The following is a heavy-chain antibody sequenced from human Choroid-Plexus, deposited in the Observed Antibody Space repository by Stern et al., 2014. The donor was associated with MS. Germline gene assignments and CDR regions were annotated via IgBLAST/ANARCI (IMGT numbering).Heavy chain of an antibody. J-gene: IGHJ5*02. CDR1: GFTFGSCA. CDR2: VSYDGSNK. Sequence: VQLVGSGGGVVQPGRPLRLSCVASGFTFGSCAIHWVRQAPGKGLGWGAGVSYDGSNKYYADSVKGRFTISRDNSQNTLYMQMSSLRPEDTAVYYCAKDRQYLTYFFDHWGQGSLVTVSS. V-gene: IGHV3-30*18. D-gene: IGHD2/OR15-2a*01. CDR3: AKDRQYLTYFFDH.